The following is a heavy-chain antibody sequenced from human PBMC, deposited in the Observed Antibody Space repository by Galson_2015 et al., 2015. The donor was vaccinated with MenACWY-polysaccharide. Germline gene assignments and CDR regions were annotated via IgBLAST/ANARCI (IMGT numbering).Heavy chain of an antibody. Sequence: SLRLSCAASGFTFDDYAMHWVRHAPGKGLEWVSGISWNSDIIGYADSVKGRFTISRDSAKNSLYLQMNSLRPEDTALYYCAKGYSYGKSPVDHWGQGTLVTVSS. J-gene: IGHJ4*02. CDR2: ISWNSDII. CDR1: GFTFDDYA. V-gene: IGHV3-9*01. D-gene: IGHD2-15*01. CDR3: AKGYSYGKSPVDH.